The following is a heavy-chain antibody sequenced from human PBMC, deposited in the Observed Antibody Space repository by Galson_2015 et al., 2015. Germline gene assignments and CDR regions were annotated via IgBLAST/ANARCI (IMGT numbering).Heavy chain of an antibody. J-gene: IGHJ6*02. V-gene: IGHV3-30*18. CDR2: ISYDGSNK. CDR1: GFIFSTFG. D-gene: IGHD3-10*01. CDR3: AKGPYYGSGTMDV. Sequence: SLRLSCAASGFIFSTFGMHWVRQAPGKGLEWVAVISYDGSNKYYGDSVEGRFTISRDNSNNTPYLQMNSLRAEDTAVYFCAKGPYYGSGTMDVWGQGTTVTVSS.